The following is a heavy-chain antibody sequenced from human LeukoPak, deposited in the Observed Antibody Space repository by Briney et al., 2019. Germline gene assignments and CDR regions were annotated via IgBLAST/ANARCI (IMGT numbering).Heavy chain of an antibody. D-gene: IGHD5-18*01. CDR2: MYYTGVS. J-gene: IGHJ4*02. V-gene: IGHV4-59*01. CDR1: GGSISSYH. CDR3: TTIKRGDIFGYFDF. Sequence: SETLSLTCTFSGGSISSYHWNWIRQTPGKGLEWIGYMYYTGVSNYNPSLKSRVAISVDPSKNQFSLKVTSVTAADTAIYYCTTIKRGDIFGYFDFWGQGALVTVSS.